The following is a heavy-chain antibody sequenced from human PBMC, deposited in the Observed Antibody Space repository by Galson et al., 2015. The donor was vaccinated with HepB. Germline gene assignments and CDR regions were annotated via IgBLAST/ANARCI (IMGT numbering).Heavy chain of an antibody. J-gene: IGHJ4*02. CDR3: AGDVPSSSWYYHFDY. D-gene: IGHD6-13*01. CDR2: IIPIFGTA. Sequence: SVKVSCKASGGTFSSYAISWVRQAPGQGLEWMGGIIPIFGTANYAQKFQGRVTITADESTSTAYTELSSLRSEDTAVYYCAGDVPSSSWYYHFDYWGQGTLVTVSS. V-gene: IGHV1-69*13. CDR1: GGTFSSYA.